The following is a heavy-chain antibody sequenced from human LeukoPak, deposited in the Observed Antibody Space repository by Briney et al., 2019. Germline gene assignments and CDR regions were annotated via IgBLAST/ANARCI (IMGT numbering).Heavy chain of an antibody. J-gene: IGHJ4*02. Sequence: PGGSLRLSCAASGFTFSSSAMSWVRQAPGKGLEWVAVISYDGSNKYYADSVKGRFTISRDNSKNTLYLQMNSLRAEDTAVYYCARDRRPGTYFDYWGQGTLVTVSS. CDR3: ARDRRPGTYFDY. V-gene: IGHV3-30-3*01. CDR2: ISYDGSNK. CDR1: GFTFSSSA.